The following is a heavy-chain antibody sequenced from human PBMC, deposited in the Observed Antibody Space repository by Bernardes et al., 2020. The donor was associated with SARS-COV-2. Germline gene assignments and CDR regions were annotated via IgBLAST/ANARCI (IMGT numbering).Heavy chain of an antibody. Sequence: GGSLRLSCAASGFTFNIFWMTWVRQAPGKGLEWVANIKQDGSEKYYVDSVRGRFIISRDNAKNSVYLQMSSLRADDTAVYYCVRENWDWGQGTLVTVSS. CDR3: VRENWD. CDR2: IKQDGSEK. J-gene: IGHJ4*02. CDR1: GFTFNIFW. V-gene: IGHV3-7*01. D-gene: IGHD7-27*01.